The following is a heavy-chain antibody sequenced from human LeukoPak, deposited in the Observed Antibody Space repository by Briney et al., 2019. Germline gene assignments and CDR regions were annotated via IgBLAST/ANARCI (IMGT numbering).Heavy chain of an antibody. V-gene: IGHV1-69*13. D-gene: IGHD1-26*01. CDR3: AITEWELRGRWFDP. Sequence: EASVKVSCKASGGTFSSYAISWVRQAPGQGLEWMGGIIPIFGTANYAQKFQGRVTTTADESTSTAYMELSSLRSEDTAVYYCAITEWELRGRWFDPWGQGTLVTVSS. J-gene: IGHJ5*02. CDR2: IIPIFGTA. CDR1: GGTFSSYA.